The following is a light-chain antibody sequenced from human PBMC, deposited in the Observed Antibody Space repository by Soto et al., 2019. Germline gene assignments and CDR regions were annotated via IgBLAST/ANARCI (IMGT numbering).Light chain of an antibody. CDR3: TSHAAGSTLI. V-gene: IGLV2-14*03. CDR1: SSDVGGYNE. J-gene: IGLJ2*01. CDR2: DVT. Sequence: QSVLTQPASVSGSPGQSTTISCTGTSSDVGGYNEVSWYQQRPGKAPKLMIYDVTNRPSGVSIRFSGSKSGNTASLTISGLQAEDEAYYYCTSHAAGSTLIFGGGTKVTVL.